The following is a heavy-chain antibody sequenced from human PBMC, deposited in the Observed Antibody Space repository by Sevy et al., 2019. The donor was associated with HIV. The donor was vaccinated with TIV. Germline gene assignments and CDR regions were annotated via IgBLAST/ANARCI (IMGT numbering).Heavy chain of an antibody. J-gene: IGHJ3*02. CDR1: GFTFSSYW. CDR3: ARVSSMVRGVIFTPPREAAFDI. D-gene: IGHD3-10*01. CDR2: IKQDGSEK. Sequence: GGSLRLSCAASGFTFSSYWMSWVRQAPGKGLEWVANIKQDGSEKYYVDSLKGRFTISRDNAKNSLYLQMNSLRAEDTAVYYCARVSSMVRGVIFTPPREAAFDIWGQGTMVTVSS. V-gene: IGHV3-7*01.